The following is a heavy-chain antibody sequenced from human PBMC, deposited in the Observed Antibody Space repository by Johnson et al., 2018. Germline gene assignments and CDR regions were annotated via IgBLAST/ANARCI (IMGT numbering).Heavy chain of an antibody. J-gene: IGHJ1*01. V-gene: IGHV4-59*01. CDR2: LYYSGST. D-gene: IGHD3-22*01. Sequence: QVQLQESGPGLVKPSETXSLTCTVSGGSISTYYWSWIRQPPGKGLEWIGYLYYSGSTNYNPSLKSRVTISLDTSKNLFSLKLSSVTAADTAVYYCARYVSSSGYVHHWGQGTLVTVSS. CDR3: ARYVSSSGYVHH. CDR1: GGSISTYY.